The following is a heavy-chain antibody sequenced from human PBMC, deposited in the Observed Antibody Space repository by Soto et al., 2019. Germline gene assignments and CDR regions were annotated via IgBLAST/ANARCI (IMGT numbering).Heavy chain of an antibody. J-gene: IGHJ4*02. V-gene: IGHV3-74*01. D-gene: IGHD2-15*01. CDR3: VRTSLVVAAATREDY. CDR2: INSDGSNT. Sequence: EVQLVESGGGLVQPGASLRLSCAASGFTFSSYWMHWVRQAPGKGLVWVSRINSDGSNTSYAGSVKGRFTISRDNAKNTLYLQMNSLRAEDTAVYYCVRTSLVVAAATREDYWGQGTLVTVSS. CDR1: GFTFSSYW.